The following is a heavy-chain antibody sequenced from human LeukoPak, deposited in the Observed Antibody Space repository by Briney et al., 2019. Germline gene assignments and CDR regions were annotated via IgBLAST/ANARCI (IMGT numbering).Heavy chain of an antibody. CDR1: GGSISSYY. D-gene: IGHD5-18*01. CDR3: AGGYSYGYTLGY. V-gene: IGHV4-59*08. Sequence: SETLSLTCTVSGGSISSYYWSWIRQPPGKGLEWIGYIYYSGSTIYNPSLKSRVTISVDTSKNQFSLKLSSVTATDTAAYYCAGGYSYGYTLGYWGQGTLVTVSS. J-gene: IGHJ4*02. CDR2: IYYSGST.